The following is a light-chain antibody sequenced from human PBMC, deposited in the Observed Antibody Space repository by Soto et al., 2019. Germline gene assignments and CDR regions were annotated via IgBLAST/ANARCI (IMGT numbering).Light chain of an antibody. V-gene: IGKV3-20*01. Sequence: EIVLTQSPGTLSLSPGERATLSCRASQSVSSSKLGWYQQKPGQAPRLLIYDASNRATGIPDRFSGSGSGTDFTLSISRLEPEDFAVYYCQQYGSSPWTFGQGTKVEIK. CDR2: DAS. CDR1: QSVSSSK. J-gene: IGKJ1*01. CDR3: QQYGSSPWT.